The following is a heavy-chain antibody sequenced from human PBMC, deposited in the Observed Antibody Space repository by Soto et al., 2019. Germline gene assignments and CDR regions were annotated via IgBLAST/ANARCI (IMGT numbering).Heavy chain of an antibody. Sequence: GGSLRLSCAASGFTFSTYWMHWVRQAPGKGLVWVSRINSDGSSTDYADSVKGRFTISRDNAKNTLYLQMNSLRAEDTAVYYCARVVAAESPFDYWGQGTLVTVSS. V-gene: IGHV3-74*01. CDR3: ARVVAAESPFDY. D-gene: IGHD6-19*01. CDR2: INSDGSST. J-gene: IGHJ4*02. CDR1: GFTFSTYW.